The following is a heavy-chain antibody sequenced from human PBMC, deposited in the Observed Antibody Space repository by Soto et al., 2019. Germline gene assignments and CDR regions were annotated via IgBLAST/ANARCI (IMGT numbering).Heavy chain of an antibody. CDR2: IYYSGST. J-gene: IGHJ6*02. D-gene: IGHD2-21*02. Sequence: PSETLSLTCTVSGGSISSSSYYWGWIRQPPGKGLEWIGSIYYSGSTYYNPSLKSRVTISVDTSKNQFSLKLSSVTAADTAVYYCARHGDCPAHYYYGMDVWGQGTTVTVSS. V-gene: IGHV4-39*01. CDR3: ARHGDCPAHYYYGMDV. CDR1: GGSISSSSYY.